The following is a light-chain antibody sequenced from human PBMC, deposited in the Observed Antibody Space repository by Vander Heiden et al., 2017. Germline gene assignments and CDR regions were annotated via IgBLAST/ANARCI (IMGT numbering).Light chain of an antibody. CDR1: HSVNNL. Sequence: EIVLTQFPATLSLSPGDRATLSCRASHSVNNLLAWYQQKLGQAPRLLIYDASNRATGIAARFSGSGSGTDFTLTISNLEPEDYAIYYCQQRDRWPLTFGGRTKVEIK. CDR3: QQRDRWPLT. V-gene: IGKV3-11*01. CDR2: DAS. J-gene: IGKJ4*01.